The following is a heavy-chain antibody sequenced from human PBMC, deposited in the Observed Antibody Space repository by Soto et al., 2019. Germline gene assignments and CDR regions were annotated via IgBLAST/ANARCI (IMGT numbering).Heavy chain of an antibody. CDR3: ANDLPRNKPDY. V-gene: IGHV3-74*01. CDR2: ISNDGSIT. Sequence: GGSLRLSCEASGFIFSNYWMHWFRQTPGTGLVWVSRISNDGSITNYADSVKGRFTISRDNAKNTLYLQMNSLRAEDTAVYYCANDLPRNKPDYWGKGDLVPVYS. J-gene: IGHJ4*02. D-gene: IGHD3-3*01. CDR1: GFIFSNYW.